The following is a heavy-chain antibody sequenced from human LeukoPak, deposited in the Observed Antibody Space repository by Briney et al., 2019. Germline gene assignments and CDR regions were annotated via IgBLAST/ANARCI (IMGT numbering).Heavy chain of an antibody. D-gene: IGHD3-22*01. J-gene: IGHJ4*02. CDR3: ARDSDSSGIYFDY. CDR1: GFTFSSYA. Sequence: GRSLRLSCAASGFTFSSYAMHWVRQAPGKGLEWVAVISYDGSNKYYADSVKGRFTISRDNSKNTLYLQMNSLRAEDTAVYYCARDSDSSGIYFDYWGQGTLVTVPS. V-gene: IGHV3-30-3*01. CDR2: ISYDGSNK.